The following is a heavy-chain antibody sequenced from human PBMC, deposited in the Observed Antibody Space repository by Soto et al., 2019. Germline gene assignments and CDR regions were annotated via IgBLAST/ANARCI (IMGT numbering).Heavy chain of an antibody. Sequence: SVKVSCKASGGTFSSYAISWVRQAPGQGLEWMGGIIPIFGTANYAQKFQGRVTITADESTSTDYMELSNLRLEDTAVSFCAGEYDYDRSAYGTSCFPYFRFDHWGQGTLVTVSS. CDR3: AGEYDYDRSAYGTSCFPYFRFDH. CDR2: IIPIFGTA. CDR1: GGTFSSYA. V-gene: IGHV1-69*13. J-gene: IGHJ4*02. D-gene: IGHD3-22*01.